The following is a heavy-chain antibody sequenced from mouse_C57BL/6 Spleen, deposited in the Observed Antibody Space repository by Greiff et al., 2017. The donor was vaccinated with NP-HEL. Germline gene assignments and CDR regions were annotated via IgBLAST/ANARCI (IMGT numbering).Heavy chain of an antibody. V-gene: IGHV1-26*01. Sequence: EVQLQQSGPELVKPGASVKISCKASGYTFTDYYMNWVKQSHGKSLEWIGDINPNNGGTSYNQKFKGKATLTVDKSSSTAYMELRSLTSEDSAVYYCARGVNRGVFAYWGQGTLVTVSA. CDR2: INPNNGGT. D-gene: IGHD2-2*01. CDR3: ARGVNRGVFAY. CDR1: GYTFTDYY. J-gene: IGHJ3*01.